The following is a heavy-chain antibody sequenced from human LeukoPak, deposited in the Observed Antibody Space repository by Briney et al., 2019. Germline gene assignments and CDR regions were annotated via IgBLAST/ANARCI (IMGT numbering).Heavy chain of an antibody. V-gene: IGHV4-39*01. CDR1: GGSISSSSYY. CDR3: ARISHSYDSSGYYYFDY. CDR2: IYYSESA. J-gene: IGHJ4*02. Sequence: SETLSLTCTVSGGSISSSSYYWGWIRQPPGKGLEWIGSIYYSESANYNPSLKSRVTISVDTFKNQFSLKVNSVTAADTAVYYCARISHSYDSSGYYYFDYWGQGTLVTVSS. D-gene: IGHD3-22*01.